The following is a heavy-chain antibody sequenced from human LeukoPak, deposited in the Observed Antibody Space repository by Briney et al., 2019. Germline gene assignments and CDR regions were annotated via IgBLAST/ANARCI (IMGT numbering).Heavy chain of an antibody. CDR2: ISAYNGNT. Sequence: GASVKVSCKASGYTFTGYYMHWVRQAPGQGLEWMGWISAYNGNTNYAQKLQGRVTMTTDTSTSTAYMELRSLRSDDTAVYYCARDHIKGIAVAGTWNYWGQGTLVTVSS. CDR3: ARDHIKGIAVAGTWNY. V-gene: IGHV1-18*04. CDR1: GYTFTGYY. D-gene: IGHD6-19*01. J-gene: IGHJ4*02.